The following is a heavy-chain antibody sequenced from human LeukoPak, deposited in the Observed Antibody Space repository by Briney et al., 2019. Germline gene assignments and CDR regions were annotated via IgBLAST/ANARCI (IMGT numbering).Heavy chain of an antibody. Sequence: SETLSLTCTVSGGSISNYYWSWIRQPPGKGLEWIGYIYYSGSTNYNPSLKSRVTISVDTSKNQFSLKLSSVTAADTAVYYCARDDRGFDYWGQGTLVTVSS. CDR3: ARDDRGFDY. D-gene: IGHD3-22*01. CDR1: GGSISNYY. J-gene: IGHJ4*02. CDR2: IYYSGST. V-gene: IGHV4-59*01.